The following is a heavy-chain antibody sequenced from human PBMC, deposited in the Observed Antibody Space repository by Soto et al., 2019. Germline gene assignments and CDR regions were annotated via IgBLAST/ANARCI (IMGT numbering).Heavy chain of an antibody. CDR2: IKSLADGATT. V-gene: IGHV3-15*07. CDR3: APASGFYPHSPSVS. Sequence: GGSLRLSCAASGFTFSNAWMNWVRQVPGKGLEWVGRIKSLADGATTDYAAPVIDRISISRDDAKNTVYLQMNTLKIEDTGVYYCAPASGFYPHSPSVSSGPGTRSTVSS. D-gene: IGHD3-10*01. CDR1: GFTFSNAW. J-gene: IGHJ5*02.